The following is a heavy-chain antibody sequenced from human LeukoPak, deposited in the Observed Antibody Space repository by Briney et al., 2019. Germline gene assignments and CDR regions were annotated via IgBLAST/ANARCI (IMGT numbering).Heavy chain of an antibody. CDR1: GGSITNYY. V-gene: IGHV4-59*08. D-gene: IGHD3-16*01. Sequence: PSETLSLTCTVSGGSITNYYWTWIRQPPGKGPEWIGYIYNTRSTNSNPSLKSRVTISLDTSKNQFSLKLNSVTAADTAVYYCARRNVLTEGEAFDIWGQGTMVTVSA. J-gene: IGHJ3*02. CDR2: IYNTRST. CDR3: ARRNVLTEGEAFDI.